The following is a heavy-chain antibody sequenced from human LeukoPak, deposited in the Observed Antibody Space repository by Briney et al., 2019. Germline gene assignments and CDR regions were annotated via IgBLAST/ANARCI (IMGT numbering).Heavy chain of an antibody. V-gene: IGHV3-30*18. CDR2: ISYDGSNK. CDR3: AKDRRWVDY. CDR1: GFTFSTYW. J-gene: IGHJ4*02. D-gene: IGHD4-23*01. Sequence: PGGSLRLSCSASGFTFSTYWMTWVRQAPGKGLEWVAVISYDGSNKYYADSVKGRFTISRDNSKNTLYLQMNSLRAEDTAVYYCAKDRRWVDYWGQGTLVTVSS.